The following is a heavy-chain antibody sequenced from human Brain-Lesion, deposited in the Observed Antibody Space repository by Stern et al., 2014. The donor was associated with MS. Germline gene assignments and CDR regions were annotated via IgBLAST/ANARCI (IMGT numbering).Heavy chain of an antibody. Sequence: QLQLQESGPGLVKPSQTLSLSCTVSGGSISSGGYYWSWIRQPAGKGLEWIGRIFNSGSTSYNPSLKSRGTISTYTSNNQVSLRLNSMTAADTAVYYCARGRVVPGFQYYATDVWGQGTTVIVSS. V-gene: IGHV4-61*02. CDR2: IFNSGST. CDR3: ARGRVVPGFQYYATDV. CDR1: GGSISSGGYY. D-gene: IGHD2-2*01. J-gene: IGHJ6*02.